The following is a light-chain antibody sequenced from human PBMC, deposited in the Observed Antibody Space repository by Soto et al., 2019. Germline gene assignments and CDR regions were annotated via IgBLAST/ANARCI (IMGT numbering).Light chain of an antibody. CDR2: GAS. CDR3: QQYVSWT. J-gene: IGKJ1*01. Sequence: EIVLTQSPGTLSVPPGERATLSCRASQSISSNQLAWYPQKPGQAPSLLIYGASSRATGIPDRFSGSGSGTDFNLTISRLEPADSAIYYCQQYVSWTFGQGTKVEIK. CDR1: QSISSNQ. V-gene: IGKV3-20*01.